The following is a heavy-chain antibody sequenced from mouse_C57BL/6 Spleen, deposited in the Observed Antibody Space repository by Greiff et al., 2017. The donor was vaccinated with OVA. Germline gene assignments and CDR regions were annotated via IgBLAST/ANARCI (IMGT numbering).Heavy chain of an antibody. CDR2: IYPGDGDT. CDR3: VRVYYVDDAEFDY. CDR1: GYAFSSYW. D-gene: IGHD2-1*01. Sequence: VKLLESGAELVKPGASVKISCKASGYAFSSYWMNWVKQRPGKGLEWIGQIYPGDGDTNYNGQFKGKATLTVDTSSSPAYMQLSSLTSEYSAVFDCVRVYYVDDAEFDYWGQGTTLTVSA. V-gene: IGHV1-80*01. J-gene: IGHJ2*01.